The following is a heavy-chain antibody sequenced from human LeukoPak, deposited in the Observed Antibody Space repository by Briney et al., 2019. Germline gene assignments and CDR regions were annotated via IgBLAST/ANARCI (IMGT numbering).Heavy chain of an antibody. CDR1: GSAFSNYW. CDR3: ARDGDGYNFDF. Sequence: GGSLRLSCAASGSAFSNYWMHWVRQVPGKGLVWVSRITRDGSYANYADSVKGRFTFSRDNARNTLYLQMNSLRAEDTAVYYCARDGDGYNFDFWGQGALVTVSS. D-gene: IGHD5-24*01. V-gene: IGHV3-74*01. J-gene: IGHJ4*02. CDR2: ITRDGSYA.